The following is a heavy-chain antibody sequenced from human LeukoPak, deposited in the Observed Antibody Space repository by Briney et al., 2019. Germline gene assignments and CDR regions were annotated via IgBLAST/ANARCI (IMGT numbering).Heavy chain of an antibody. Sequence: GGSLRLSCTASGFTFHDYAMSWVRQAPGKGLEWVGFIRSKAYGATTEYAASVKGRFTISRDDSKSIAYLQMNSLKTEDTAVYYCISGSDVSWFDPWGQGTLATVSS. V-gene: IGHV3-49*04. CDR3: ISGSDVSWFDP. CDR2: IRSKAYGATT. D-gene: IGHD2-8*01. J-gene: IGHJ5*02. CDR1: GFTFHDYA.